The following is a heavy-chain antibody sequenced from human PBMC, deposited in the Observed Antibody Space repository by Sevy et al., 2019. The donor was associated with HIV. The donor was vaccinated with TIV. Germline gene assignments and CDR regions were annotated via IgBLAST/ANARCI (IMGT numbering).Heavy chain of an antibody. J-gene: IGHJ4*02. CDR3: ARLSGTYYPFDI. D-gene: IGHD1-26*01. CDR1: GVSVSSGGYY. CDR2: IYHTGSS. V-gene: IGHV4-61*08. Sequence: SETLSLTCSVSGVSVSSGGYYWTWIRQSPGKGLEWIVYIYHTGSSTYNPSLKNRVTISVDKSKDQLSLTLNSVTSADTAVYFCARLSGTYYPFDIWGQGTLVTVSS.